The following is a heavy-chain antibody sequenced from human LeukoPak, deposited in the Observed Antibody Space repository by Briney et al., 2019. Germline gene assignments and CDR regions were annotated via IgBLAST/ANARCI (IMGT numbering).Heavy chain of an antibody. CDR3: ARTATFGMAEFDP. Sequence: PGGSLRLSCAASGFTFSDYYMSWIRQAPGKGLEWVSYISSSGSTIYYADSVKGRFTISRDNAKNSLYLQMNSLRAEDTAVYYCARTATFGMAEFDPWGQGTLVTVSS. J-gene: IGHJ5*02. CDR1: GFTFSDYY. D-gene: IGHD3-10*01. CDR2: ISSSGSTI. V-gene: IGHV3-11*01.